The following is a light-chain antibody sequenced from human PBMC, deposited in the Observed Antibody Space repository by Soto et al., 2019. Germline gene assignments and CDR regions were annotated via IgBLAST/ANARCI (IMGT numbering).Light chain of an antibody. CDR3: QQTYRPPFT. CDR2: DAF. CDR1: QTISRF. Sequence: DIQMTQSPSSLSASVGDRVTITCRASQTISRFLTWYQQKPGKAPKLLSYDAFTLQSGVPSRFSGSGSGTDFTLTIASLQPEDFARYYCQQTYRPPFTFGPGTTVDIK. J-gene: IGKJ3*01. V-gene: IGKV1-39*01.